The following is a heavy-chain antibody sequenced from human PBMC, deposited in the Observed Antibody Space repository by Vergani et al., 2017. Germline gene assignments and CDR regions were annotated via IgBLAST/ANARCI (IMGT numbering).Heavy chain of an antibody. CDR2: TWYEGNNN. CDR3: ARDRYYLGSGSYPYFYYYGLDV. Sequence: QVQLVESGGGVVQPWRSLRLSCAASGFTFSSYGMHWVRQAPGRGLEWVSMTWYEGNNNYYADSVKGRFTISRDNAKSSLYLQMNSLRAEDTGVYYCARDRYYLGSGSYPYFYYYGLDVWGQGTAVTVSS. J-gene: IGHJ6*02. CDR1: GFTFSSYG. D-gene: IGHD3-10*01. V-gene: IGHV3-33*01.